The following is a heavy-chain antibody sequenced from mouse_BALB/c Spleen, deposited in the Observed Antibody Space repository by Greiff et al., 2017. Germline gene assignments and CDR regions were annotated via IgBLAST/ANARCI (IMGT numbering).Heavy chain of an antibody. D-gene: IGHD1-2*01. V-gene: IGHV1-54*01. CDR3: AREAGYVY. Sequence: VQRVESGAELVRPGTSVKVSCKASGYAFTNYLIEWVKQRPGQGLEWIGVINPGSGGNNYNEKFNGKATLTADKSASTAYMQLSSLTSDDSAVYFCAREAGYVYWGQGTTLTVSS. CDR2: INPGSGGN. CDR1: GYAFTNYL. J-gene: IGHJ2*01.